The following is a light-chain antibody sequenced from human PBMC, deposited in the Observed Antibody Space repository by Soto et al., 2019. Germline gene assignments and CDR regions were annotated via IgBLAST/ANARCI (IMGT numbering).Light chain of an antibody. CDR2: ATS. CDR1: QSVSSNY. V-gene: IGKV3-20*01. J-gene: IGKJ2*03. CDR3: QQYGNSPRYS. Sequence: EIVLTQSPGTLSLSPGERVTLSCRASQSVSSNYLAWYQQKPGQAPRLPIYATSSRATGIPDRFSGSGSGTDFTLTINRLEPEDFAVYYCQQYGNSPRYSFGQGTRLEIK.